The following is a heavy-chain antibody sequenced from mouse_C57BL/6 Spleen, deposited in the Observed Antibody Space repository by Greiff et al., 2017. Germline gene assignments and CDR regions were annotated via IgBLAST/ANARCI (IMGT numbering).Heavy chain of an antibody. J-gene: IGHJ4*01. Sequence: EVQRVESEGGLVQPGSSMKLSCTASGFTFSDYYMAWVRQVPEKGLEWVANINYDGSSTYYLDSLKSRFIISRDNAKNILYLQMSSLKSEDTATYYCARDWDYYGSSYAMDYWGQGTSVTVSS. V-gene: IGHV5-16*01. CDR1: GFTFSDYY. D-gene: IGHD1-1*01. CDR3: ARDWDYYGSSYAMDY. CDR2: INYDGSST.